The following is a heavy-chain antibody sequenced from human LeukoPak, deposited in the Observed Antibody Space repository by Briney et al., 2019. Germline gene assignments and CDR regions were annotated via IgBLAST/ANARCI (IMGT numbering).Heavy chain of an antibody. CDR2: INHSGST. D-gene: IGHD6-19*01. CDR1: GGSFSGYY. V-gene: IGHV4-34*01. Sequence: PSETLSLTCAVYGGSFSGYYWSWIRQPPGKGLEWIGEINHSGSTNYNPSLKRRVTISLDTSKNQFSLKLSSVPAADTAVYYCARFNLKWLLRHWFDPWGQGTVVTVSS. CDR3: ARFNLKWLLRHWFDP. J-gene: IGHJ5*02.